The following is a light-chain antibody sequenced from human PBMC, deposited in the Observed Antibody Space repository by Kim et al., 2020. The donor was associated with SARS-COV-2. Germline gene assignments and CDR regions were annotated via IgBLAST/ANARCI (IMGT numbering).Light chain of an antibody. CDR1: QSVSSN. V-gene: IGKV3-15*01. CDR2: GAS. CDR3: QQYNDWLT. Sequence: LSVSPGERATLSCRASQSVSSNLVWYQQKPGQAPRLLIYGASTRATGIPARFSGSGSGTDFTLTISSLQSEDFAIYYCQQYNDWLTFGGGTKLEIK. J-gene: IGKJ4*01.